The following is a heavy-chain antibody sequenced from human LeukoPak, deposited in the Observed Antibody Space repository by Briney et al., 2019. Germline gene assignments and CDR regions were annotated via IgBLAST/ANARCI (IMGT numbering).Heavy chain of an antibody. Sequence: GGSLRLSCAASGFTFSDYYMSWIRQAPGKGLEWVSYISSSGSTIYQAYSVNGRFTISSDNAKNSLYLQMNSLRAEDTAVYYRARDRDGSGSYYNWYFDLWGRGTLVTVSS. V-gene: IGHV3-11*01. CDR1: GFTFSDYY. D-gene: IGHD3-10*01. CDR2: ISSSGSTI. CDR3: ARDRDGSGSYYNWYFDL. J-gene: IGHJ2*01.